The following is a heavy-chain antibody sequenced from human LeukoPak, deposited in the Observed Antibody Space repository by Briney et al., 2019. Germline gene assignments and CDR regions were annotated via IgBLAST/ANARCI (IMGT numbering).Heavy chain of an antibody. CDR2: VTGGGGST. V-gene: IGHV3-23*01. Sequence: GGSLRLSCVASGFTFSSYAMSWVRQAPEKGLEWVSAVTGGGGSTYYADSVKGRFTISRDNSRNTLFLHMSSLRAEDTAVYYCAKLGDIFSGYYTYYFDYWGQGTLVTVSS. D-gene: IGHD3-9*01. CDR3: AKLGDIFSGYYTYYFDY. J-gene: IGHJ4*02. CDR1: GFTFSSYA.